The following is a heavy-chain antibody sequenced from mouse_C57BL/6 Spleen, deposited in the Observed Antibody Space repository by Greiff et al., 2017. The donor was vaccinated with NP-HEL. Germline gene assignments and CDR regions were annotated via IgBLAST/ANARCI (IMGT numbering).Heavy chain of an antibody. CDR2: INPNNGGT. V-gene: IGHV1-26*01. Sequence: EVQLQQSGPELVKPGASVKISCKASGYTFTDYYMNWVKQSHGKSLEWIGDINPNNGGTSYNQKFKGKATLTVDKSSSTAYMELRSLTSEDSAVYYCVTSYFDYWGQGTTLTVSS. CDR3: VTSYFDY. CDR1: GYTFTDYY. J-gene: IGHJ2*01.